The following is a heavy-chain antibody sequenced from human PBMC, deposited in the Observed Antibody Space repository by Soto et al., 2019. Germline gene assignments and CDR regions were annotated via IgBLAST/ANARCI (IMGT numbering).Heavy chain of an antibody. CDR1: GYTFSNYG. V-gene: IGHV1-18*01. J-gene: IGHJ6*02. D-gene: IGHD6-19*01. CDR3: SRFIMVGGWFDPNYYHGMDV. CDR2: ISGYNGNT. Sequence: ASVNVSCKTSGYTFSNYGINWVRQAPGQGLEWMGWISGYNGNTNYAQTVQGRVTMTTDTSTGTVYMELRSLKSDDTAIYYCSRFIMVGGWFDPNYYHGMDVWGQGTTVTVSS.